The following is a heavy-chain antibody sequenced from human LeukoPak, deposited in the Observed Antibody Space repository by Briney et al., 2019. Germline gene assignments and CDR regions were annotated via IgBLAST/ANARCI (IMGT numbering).Heavy chain of an antibody. CDR1: GFAFNSYS. CDR3: ARQVGVDDAFDI. Sequence: PGGSLRLSCAASGFAFNSYSMNWVRQAPGKGLEWVSSISSGSSYIFHADSVKGRFTISRDNAKNSLYLQMNSLRAEDTAVYYCARQVGVDDAFDIWGQGTMVTISS. J-gene: IGHJ3*02. V-gene: IGHV3-21*01. CDR2: ISSGSSYI. D-gene: IGHD1-26*01.